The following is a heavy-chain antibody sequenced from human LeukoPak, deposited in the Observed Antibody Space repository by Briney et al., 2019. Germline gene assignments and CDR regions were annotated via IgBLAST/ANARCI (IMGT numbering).Heavy chain of an antibody. CDR2: INPNSGGT. Sequence: ASVKVSCKASGYTFTGYYMHWVRQAPGQGLEWMGWINPNSGGTNYAQKFQGRVTMTRDTSISTAYMELSRLRSDDTAVYYCAREGPYCSGGSCYGYNWFDPWGQGTRVTVSS. V-gene: IGHV1-2*02. D-gene: IGHD2-15*01. CDR3: AREGPYCSGGSCYGYNWFDP. CDR1: GYTFTGYY. J-gene: IGHJ5*02.